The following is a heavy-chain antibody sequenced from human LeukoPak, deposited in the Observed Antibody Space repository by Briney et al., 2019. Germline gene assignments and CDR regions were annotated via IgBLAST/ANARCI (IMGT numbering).Heavy chain of an antibody. D-gene: IGHD6-13*01. J-gene: IGHJ4*02. CDR2: ISAYNGNT. CDR1: GYTFTSYG. CDR3: ARDRIISSSWPYYFDY. Sequence: ASVKVSCKASGYTFTSYGISWVRQAPGQGLEWMGWISAYNGNTNYAQKLQGRVSMTTDTSTSTVYMELRSLRSDDTAVYYCARDRIISSSWPYYFDYWGQGTLVTVSS. V-gene: IGHV1-18*01.